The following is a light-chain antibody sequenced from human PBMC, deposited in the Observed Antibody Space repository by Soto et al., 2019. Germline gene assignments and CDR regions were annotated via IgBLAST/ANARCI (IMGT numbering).Light chain of an antibody. Sequence: EIVFTQSPGTLSLSPGERATLSCRASQSVTSNYLAWFQQKPGQPPRLFIYWASTRGSGVPDRFSGSGSGTDFTLTISNVEAEDVAIDYCPQYHSDPITFGQGTRLEIK. V-gene: IGKV3-20*01. CDR1: QSVTSNY. CDR2: WAS. CDR3: PQYHSDPIT. J-gene: IGKJ5*01.